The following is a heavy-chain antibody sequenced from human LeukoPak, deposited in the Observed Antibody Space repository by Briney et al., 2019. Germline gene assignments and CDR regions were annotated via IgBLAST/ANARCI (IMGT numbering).Heavy chain of an antibody. CDR1: GXSFSTYV. V-gene: IGHV3-30*18. J-gene: IGHJ6*02. D-gene: IGHD4-11*01. Sequence: TGGSLRLSCAASGXSFSTYVMHWVRQAPGKGLEWVAVISNDGSNKYYADSVKGRFTISRDNSRNTLYLQTNSLRADDTAVYYCAKERISNTRYYNYGMDVWGQGTSVTVSS. CDR3: AKERISNTRYYNYGMDV. CDR2: ISNDGSNK.